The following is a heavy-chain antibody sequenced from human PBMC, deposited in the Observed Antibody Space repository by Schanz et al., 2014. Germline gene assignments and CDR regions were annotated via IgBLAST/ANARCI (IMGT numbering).Heavy chain of an antibody. CDR3: AKDRWRATVMVDAFDI. D-gene: IGHD4-4*01. J-gene: IGHJ3*02. CDR2: ISGSGGST. Sequence: EVQLLESGGGLVQPGGSLRLSCAASGFTFSSYAMSWVRQAPGKGLEWVSAISGSGGSTYYADSVKGRFTLSRDNSKNTLYLQMNSLIVEDTAVYFCAKDRWRATVMVDAFDIWGQGTKVTVSS. CDR1: GFTFSSYA. V-gene: IGHV3-23*01.